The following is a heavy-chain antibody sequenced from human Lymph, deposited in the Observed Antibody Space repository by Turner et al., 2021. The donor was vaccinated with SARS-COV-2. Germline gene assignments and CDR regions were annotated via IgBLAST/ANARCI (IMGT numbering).Heavy chain of an antibody. D-gene: IGHD5-12*01. Sequence: EVQLVESGGGVVQPGGSPRLAVAASGFTFDDYAMHWVRQAPGKGLEWVSLISGDGGSTYYADSVKGRFTISRDDSKNSLYLQINSLRTEDTALYYCAKEGLSGRRLQFVPYFAYWGQGTLVSVSS. CDR1: GFTFDDYA. CDR2: ISGDGGST. V-gene: IGHV3-43*02. J-gene: IGHJ4*02. CDR3: AKEGLSGRRLQFVPYFAY.